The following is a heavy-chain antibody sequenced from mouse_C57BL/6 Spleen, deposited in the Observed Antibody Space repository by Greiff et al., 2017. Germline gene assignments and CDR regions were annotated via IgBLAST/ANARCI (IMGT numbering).Heavy chain of an antibody. J-gene: IGHJ1*03. CDR1: GYAFTNYL. CDR2: INPGSGGT. V-gene: IGHV1-54*01. CDR3: ARDGSSYGYFDV. Sequence: VKVVESGAELVRPGTSVKVSCKASGYAFTNYLIEWVKQRPGQGLEWIGVINPGSGGTNYNEEFKGKETLTADKSSSPAYMQRSSLTSEDSAVYFCARDGSSYGYFDVWGTGTTVTVSS. D-gene: IGHD1-1*01.